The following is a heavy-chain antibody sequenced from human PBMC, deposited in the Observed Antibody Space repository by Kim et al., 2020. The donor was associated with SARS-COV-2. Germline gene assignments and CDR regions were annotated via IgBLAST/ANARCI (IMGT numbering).Heavy chain of an antibody. CDR3: ARGVDVDIVATERYGMDV. Sequence: SETLSLTCTVSGGSVSSGSYYWSWIRQPPGKGLEWIGYIYYSGSTNYNPSLKSRVTISVDTSKNQFSLKLSSVTAADTAVYYCARGVDVDIVATERYGMDVWGQGTTVTVSS. CDR2: IYYSGST. D-gene: IGHD5-12*01. J-gene: IGHJ6*02. CDR1: GGSVSSGSYY. V-gene: IGHV4-61*01.